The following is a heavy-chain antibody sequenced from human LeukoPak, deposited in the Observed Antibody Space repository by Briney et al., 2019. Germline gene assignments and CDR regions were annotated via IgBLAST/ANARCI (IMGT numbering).Heavy chain of an antibody. D-gene: IGHD4-17*01. CDR2: ISSSSSYI. CDR1: GFTFSSYS. J-gene: IGHJ6*02. Sequence: GGSLRLSCAASGFTFSSYSMNWVRQAPGKGLEWFSSISSSSSYIYYADSVKGRFTISRDNAKNSLYLQMNSLRAEDTAVYYCARGGDDYGDFPTYGMDVWGQGTTVTVSS. V-gene: IGHV3-21*01. CDR3: ARGGDDYGDFPTYGMDV.